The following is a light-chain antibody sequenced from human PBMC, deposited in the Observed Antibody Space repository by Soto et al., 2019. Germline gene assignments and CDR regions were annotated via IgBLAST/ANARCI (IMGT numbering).Light chain of an antibody. CDR2: DVS. Sequence: QSALTQPASVSGSPGQSITISCTGTNSDIGTDIYVSWYQQHPGKAPKLLIYDVSNRPSGVSNRFSGSKSGNTASLTISGLQAEDEADYYCSSYTASRTKFGGGTKLTVL. V-gene: IGLV2-14*01. CDR3: SSYTASRTK. J-gene: IGLJ2*01. CDR1: NSDIGTDIY.